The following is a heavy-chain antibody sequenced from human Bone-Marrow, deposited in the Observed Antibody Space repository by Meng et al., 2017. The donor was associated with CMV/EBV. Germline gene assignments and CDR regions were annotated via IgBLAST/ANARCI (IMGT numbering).Heavy chain of an antibody. Sequence: GESLKISCAASGFTFSSYEMNWVRQAPGKGLEWVSYIGSSGSTIYYADSVKGRFTISRDNAKNSLYLQMNSLRAEDTAVYYCASLYCSSTSCYPNYFDYWGQGTLVTVSS. J-gene: IGHJ4*02. CDR2: IGSSGSTI. CDR3: ASLYCSSTSCYPNYFDY. D-gene: IGHD2-2*01. V-gene: IGHV3-48*03. CDR1: GFTFSSYE.